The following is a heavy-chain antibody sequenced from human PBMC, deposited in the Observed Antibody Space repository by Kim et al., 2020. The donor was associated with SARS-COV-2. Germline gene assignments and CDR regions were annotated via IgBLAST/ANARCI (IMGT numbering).Heavy chain of an antibody. D-gene: IGHD1-1*01. CDR1: GFTFGDYA. Sequence: GGSLRLSCAASGFTFGDYAMHWVRQAPGKGLEWVSGISWNSGSIGYADSVKGRFTISRDNAKNSLYLQMNSLRAEDTALYYCARTGTTEFYYYYYGMDVWGQGTTVTVSS. CDR2: ISWNSGSI. J-gene: IGHJ6*02. CDR3: ARTGTTEFYYYYYGMDV. V-gene: IGHV3-9*01.